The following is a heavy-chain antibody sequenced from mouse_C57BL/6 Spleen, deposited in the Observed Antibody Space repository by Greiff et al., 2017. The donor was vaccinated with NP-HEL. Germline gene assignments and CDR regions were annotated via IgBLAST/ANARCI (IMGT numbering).Heavy chain of an antibody. CDR2: IYPGDGDT. CDR1: GYAFSSYW. J-gene: IGHJ2*01. CDR3: ASGGTTVVDYFDY. V-gene: IGHV1-80*01. Sequence: AQLQQSGAELVKPGASVKISCKASGYAFSSYWMNWVKQRPGKGLEWIGQIYPGDGDTNYNGKFKGKATLTADKSSSTAYMQLSSLTSEDSAVYFCASGGTTVVDYFDYWGQGTTLTVSS. D-gene: IGHD1-1*01.